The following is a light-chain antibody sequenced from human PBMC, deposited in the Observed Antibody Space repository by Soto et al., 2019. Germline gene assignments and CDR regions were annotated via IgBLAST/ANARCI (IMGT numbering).Light chain of an antibody. V-gene: IGKV1-9*01. CDR3: QQLYSYPIT. CDR1: QGISSY. Sequence: IQLTQSPSSLSASVGDRVTITCRASQGISSYLAWYQQKPGKVPNLLIHAASTLQSGVPSRFSGSGSGTDFTLTISSLQPEDFANSYCQQLYSYPITFGGGTKVQIK. CDR2: AAS. J-gene: IGKJ4*01.